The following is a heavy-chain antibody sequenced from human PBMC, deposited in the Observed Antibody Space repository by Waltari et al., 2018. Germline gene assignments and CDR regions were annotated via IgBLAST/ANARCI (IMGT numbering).Heavy chain of an antibody. D-gene: IGHD6-19*01. Sequence: EEQLVESGGGLVQPGDSLRLSCAASGFTYSNHWMHWVRQAPGRGLVWGSLRNGEVSILNDADSVKGRFTISMDNTKKTVYLQMKRRRVEDTAVYYCARLAPKTYRSPVPGRDYYYGLDVWGQGTTVTVSS. CDR2: RNGEVSIL. CDR3: ARLAPKTYRSPVPGRDYYYGLDV. V-gene: IGHV3-74*01. CDR1: GFTYSNHW. J-gene: IGHJ6*02.